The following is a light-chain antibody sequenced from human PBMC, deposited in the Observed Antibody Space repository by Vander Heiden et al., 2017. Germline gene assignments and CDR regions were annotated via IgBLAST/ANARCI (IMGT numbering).Light chain of an antibody. V-gene: IGKV1-5*01. CDR2: DAS. CDR1: QSISSW. Sequence: DIQMTQPPSPLSPSVGHRVTITCRASQSISSWLAWYQQKPGKAPKLLIYDASSLESGVPSRFSGSGSGTEFTLTISSLQPDDFATYYCQQYNNYSRTFGQGTKVEIK. J-gene: IGKJ1*01. CDR3: QQYNNYSRT.